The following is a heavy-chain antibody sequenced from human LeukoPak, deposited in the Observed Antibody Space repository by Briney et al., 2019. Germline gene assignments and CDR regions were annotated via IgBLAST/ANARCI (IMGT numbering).Heavy chain of an antibody. J-gene: IGHJ4*02. CDR1: DYSIISNYY. CDR2: LHHSGST. Sequence: PWETLSLTCAVSDYSIISNYYWGWIRQPPGEELEWIGSLHHSGSTDYNPSLKSRVTLSLDTSKNQFSLKLSSVTAADTAVYYCARASPLDYWGQGTLVTVSS. V-gene: IGHV4-38-2*01. CDR3: ARASPLDY.